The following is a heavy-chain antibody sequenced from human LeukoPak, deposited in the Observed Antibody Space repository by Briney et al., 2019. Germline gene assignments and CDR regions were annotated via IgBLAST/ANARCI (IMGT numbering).Heavy chain of an antibody. J-gene: IGHJ2*01. V-gene: IGHV3-11*01. Sequence: GGSVRLSCAASGFTFSDYYMNWIRQAPGKGLEWVSYIGSSGNTIYYADSVKGRFTISRDNAKNSLYLQMNSLRAEDTAVYYCARFSYGYADWYFDLWGRGTLVTVSS. CDR1: GFTFSDYY. D-gene: IGHD5-18*01. CDR3: ARFSYGYADWYFDL. CDR2: IGSSGNTI.